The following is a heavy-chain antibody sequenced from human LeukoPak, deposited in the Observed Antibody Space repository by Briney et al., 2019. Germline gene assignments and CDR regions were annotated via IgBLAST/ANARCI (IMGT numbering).Heavy chain of an antibody. Sequence: GGSLRLSCAASGFTFSSYSMNWVRQAPGKGLEWVSYISSSSSTIYYADSVKGRFTISRDNAKNSLYLRMNSLRAEDTAVYYCARGVDTAMVTERMDYWGQGTLVTVSS. CDR1: GFTFSSYS. CDR3: ARGVDTAMVTERMDY. D-gene: IGHD5-18*01. CDR2: ISSSSSTI. V-gene: IGHV3-48*01. J-gene: IGHJ4*02.